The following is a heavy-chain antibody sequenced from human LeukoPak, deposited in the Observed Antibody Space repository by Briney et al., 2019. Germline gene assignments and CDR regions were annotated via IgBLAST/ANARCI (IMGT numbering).Heavy chain of an antibody. CDR3: AKVGTRPLWYSSSWLEYFQH. Sequence: GGSLRLSCAASGFTFSSYAMSWVRQAPGKGLEWVSAISGSGGSTYYADSVKGRFTISRDNSKNTLYLQMNSLRAEDTAVYYCAKVGTRPLWYSSSWLEYFQHWGQGTLVTVSS. V-gene: IGHV3-23*01. D-gene: IGHD6-13*01. J-gene: IGHJ1*01. CDR1: GFTFSSYA. CDR2: ISGSGGST.